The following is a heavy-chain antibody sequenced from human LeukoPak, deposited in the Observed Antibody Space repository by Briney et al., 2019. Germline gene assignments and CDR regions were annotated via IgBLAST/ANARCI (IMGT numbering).Heavy chain of an antibody. CDR3: GTYYYDSSGYPYYFGY. V-gene: IGHV1-18*01. J-gene: IGHJ4*02. CDR2: ISAYNGNT. D-gene: IGHD3-22*01. Sequence: EASVKVSCKASGYTFTSYGISWVRQAPGQGLEWMGWISAYNGNTNYAQKLQGRVTMTTDTSTSTAYMELRSLRSDDTAVYYCGTYYYDSSGYPYYFGYWGQGTLVTVSS. CDR1: GYTFTSYG.